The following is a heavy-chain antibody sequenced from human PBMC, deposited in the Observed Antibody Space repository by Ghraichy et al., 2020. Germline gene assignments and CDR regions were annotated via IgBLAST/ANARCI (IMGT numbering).Heavy chain of an antibody. D-gene: IGHD3-22*01. CDR3: AREINNNHYYHSNTFFLDY. J-gene: IGHJ4*02. Sequence: GESLNISCAASGFTFSSYSMNWVRQAPGKGLEWVSSISSSSSYIYYADSVKGRFTISRDNAKNSLYLQMNSLRAEDTAVYYCAREINNNHYYHSNTFFLDYWGQGTLVTVSS. V-gene: IGHV3-21*01. CDR1: GFTFSSYS. CDR2: ISSSSSYI.